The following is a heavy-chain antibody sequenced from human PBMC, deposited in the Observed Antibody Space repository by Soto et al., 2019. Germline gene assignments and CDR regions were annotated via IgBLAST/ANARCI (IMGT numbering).Heavy chain of an antibody. D-gene: IGHD5-18*01. CDR1: GFTFSNYA. CDR3: ARGRIQLWSDMDV. Sequence: EVQLLESGGGLVQPGGSLRLSCAASGFTFSNYAMSWVRQAPGKGREWVSSINDSGGRSYYADSVKGRFTISRDNSKNTLYLQIKSLRAEDTAVYFCARGRIQLWSDMDVWGQGTTVTVSS. J-gene: IGHJ6*02. V-gene: IGHV3-23*01. CDR2: INDSGGRS.